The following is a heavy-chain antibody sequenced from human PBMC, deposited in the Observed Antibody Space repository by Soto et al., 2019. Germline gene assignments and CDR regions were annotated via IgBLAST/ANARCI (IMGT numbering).Heavy chain of an antibody. Sequence: QVQLQESGPGLVKPSQTLSLTCTVSGGSTISGGYYWSWISQHTGKGLEWIGYLYYSGSTYYNPYLKCRVTTSVDTSKNQFSLKLSSVTAADTAVYYCARGPPLGYWGQGTLVTVSS. V-gene: IGHV4-31*03. CDR2: LYYSGST. J-gene: IGHJ4*02. CDR3: ARGPPLGY. CDR1: GGSTISGGYY.